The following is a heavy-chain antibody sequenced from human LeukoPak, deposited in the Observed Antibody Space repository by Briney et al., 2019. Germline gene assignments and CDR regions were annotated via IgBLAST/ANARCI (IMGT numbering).Heavy chain of an antibody. CDR1: GGSVSSGSYY. J-gene: IGHJ5*02. V-gene: IGHV4-61*01. Sequence: SETLSLTCTVSGGSVSSGSYYWSWIRQPPVKGLEWIGYIYYSGSTNYNPSLKSRVTISVDTSKNQFSLKLSSVTAADTAVYYCARGLSSIAAPGSWFDPWGQGTLVTVSS. CDR2: IYYSGST. CDR3: ARGLSSIAAPGSWFDP. D-gene: IGHD6-13*01.